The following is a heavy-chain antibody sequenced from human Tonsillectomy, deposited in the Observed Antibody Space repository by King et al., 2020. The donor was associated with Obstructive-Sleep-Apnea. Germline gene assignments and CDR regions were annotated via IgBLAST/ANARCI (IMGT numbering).Heavy chain of an antibody. CDR2: ISSTGSTV. CDR3: ARRDFCSTNWHPYY. CDR1: GFTFSDYY. Sequence: VQLVESGGGLVKPGGSLRLSCAASGFTFSDYYMGWIRQAPGKGLEWISYISSTGSTVYYADPVKGRSTLSRDNANNSLSLQMNSLTVEDTAVYYCARRDFCSTNWHPYYWGQGPLVTVSS. V-gene: IGHV3-11*01. J-gene: IGHJ4*02. D-gene: IGHD1-1*01.